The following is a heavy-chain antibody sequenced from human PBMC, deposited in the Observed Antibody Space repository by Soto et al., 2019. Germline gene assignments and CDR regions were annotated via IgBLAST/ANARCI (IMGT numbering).Heavy chain of an antibody. CDR2: IYYSGST. V-gene: IGHV4-39*01. J-gene: IGHJ5*02. Sequence: SETLSLTCTVSGGSISSSSYYWGWIRQPPGKGLEWIGSIYYSGSTYYNPSLKSRVTISVDTSKNQFSLKLSSVTAADTAVYYCARGGVRLIKAAAGSYWFDPWGQGNLVTVSS. CDR1: GGSISSSSYY. D-gene: IGHD6-13*01. CDR3: ARGGVRLIKAAAGSYWFDP.